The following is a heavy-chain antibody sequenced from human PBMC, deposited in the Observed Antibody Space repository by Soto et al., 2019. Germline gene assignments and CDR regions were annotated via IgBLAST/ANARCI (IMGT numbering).Heavy chain of an antibody. CDR2: IYPGDSDT. J-gene: IGHJ4*02. D-gene: IGHD3-9*01. V-gene: IGHV5-51*01. Sequence: GESLKISCKGSGYSFTIYWVAWVRQMPGKSLEWMGIIYPGDSDTRYSPSFQGQVTISADKSISTAYLQWSSLKASDTAIYFCARLELTGLDNWGQGTPVTVSS. CDR1: GYSFTIYW. CDR3: ARLELTGLDN.